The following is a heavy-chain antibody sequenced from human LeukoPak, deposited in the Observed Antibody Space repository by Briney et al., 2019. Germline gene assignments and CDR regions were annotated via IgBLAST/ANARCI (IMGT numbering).Heavy chain of an antibody. Sequence: GGSLRLSCAASGFTFTNYWMTWVRQAPGKGPEWVANIRQDGSETTYVESVRGRFTIARDNTKNSLYLQMTSLRGEDTAVYYCASRAGKPGNTPWCFDYWGQGALVTVSS. CDR3: ASRAGKPGNTPWCFDY. CDR2: IRQDGSET. V-gene: IGHV3-7*01. CDR1: GFTFTNYW. D-gene: IGHD1-7*01. J-gene: IGHJ4*02.